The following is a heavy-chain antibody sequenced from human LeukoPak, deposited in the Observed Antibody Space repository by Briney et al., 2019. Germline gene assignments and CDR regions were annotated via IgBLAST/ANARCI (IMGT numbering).Heavy chain of an antibody. CDR2: INPNSGGA. J-gene: IGHJ4*02. D-gene: IGHD6-13*01. Sequence: ASVKVSCKASGYTFTGYYMHWVRQAPGQGLEWMGWINPNSGGANYAQKFQGRVTMTRDTSISTAYMELSRLRSDDTAVYYCARASAAAALKFDYWGQGTLVTVSS. CDR1: GYTFTGYY. V-gene: IGHV1-2*02. CDR3: ARASAAAALKFDY.